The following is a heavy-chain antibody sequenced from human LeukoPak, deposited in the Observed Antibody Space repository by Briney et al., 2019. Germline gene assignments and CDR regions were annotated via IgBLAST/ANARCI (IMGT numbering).Heavy chain of an antibody. V-gene: IGHV3-23*01. D-gene: IGHD3-9*01. Sequence: GGSLRLSCAASGFNSGSYAMIWVRQSPGKGLGWVSSISGNAETTYYADSVKGRFTISRDNSKHTLYLQMNSLRAEDTAVYYCAKGSPYDIVAGSYYYYYYMDVWGKGTTVTVSS. CDR2: ISGNAETT. CDR1: GFNSGSYA. CDR3: AKGSPYDIVAGSYYYYYYMDV. J-gene: IGHJ6*03.